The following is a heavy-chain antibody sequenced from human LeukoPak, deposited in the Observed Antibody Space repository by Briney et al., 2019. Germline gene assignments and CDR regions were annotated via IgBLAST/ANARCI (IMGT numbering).Heavy chain of an antibody. D-gene: IGHD2-2*01. J-gene: IGHJ4*02. CDR1: GGTFSSYA. CDR3: ARAPTPQLPFDY. V-gene: IGHV1-2*02. Sequence: ASVKVSCKASGGTFSSYAISWVRQAPGQGLEWMGWINPNSGGTNYAQKFQGRVTMTRDTSISTAYMELSRLRSDDTAVYYCARAPTPQLPFDYWGQGTLVTVSS. CDR2: INPNSGGT.